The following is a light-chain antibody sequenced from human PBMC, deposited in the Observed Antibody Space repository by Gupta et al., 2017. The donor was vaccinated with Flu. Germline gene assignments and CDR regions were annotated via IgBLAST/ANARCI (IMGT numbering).Light chain of an antibody. V-gene: IGKV2-28*01. CDR1: QSLLHSNGYNY. Sequence: TPGEPASISCRSSQSLLHSNGYNYLDWYLQKPGQSPQLLIYLGSNRASGVPDRFSGSGSGTDFTLKISRVEAGDVGVYYCMQALQTPKYTFGQGTKMEIK. CDR2: LGS. J-gene: IGKJ2*01. CDR3: MQALQTPKYT.